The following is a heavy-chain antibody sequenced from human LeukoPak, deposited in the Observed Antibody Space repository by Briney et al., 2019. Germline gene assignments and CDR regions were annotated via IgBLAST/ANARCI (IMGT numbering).Heavy chain of an antibody. CDR2: ISTSGSSI. D-gene: IGHD3-10*01. Sequence: GGSVRLSCTVSGFPLSTYSLNWVRRAPGKGVEWVSYISTSGSSIYYADSVKGRFTISRDNAKNSLYLQMNSLRAEDTAVYYCAGSYGSGIYYRYFDYWGQGTLVTVSS. J-gene: IGHJ4*02. V-gene: IGHV3-48*03. CDR1: GFPLSTYS. CDR3: AGSYGSGIYYRYFDY.